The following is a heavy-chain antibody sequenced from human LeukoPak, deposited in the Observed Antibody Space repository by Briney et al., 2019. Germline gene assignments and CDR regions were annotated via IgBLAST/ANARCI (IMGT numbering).Heavy chain of an antibody. Sequence: GGSLRLSCAASGFTFSSYGMHWVRQAPGKGLEWVAVIWYDGSNKYYADSVKGRFTISRDNSKNTLYLQMNSLRAEDTAVYYCARGRDFYDSSGHIDYWGQGTLVTVSS. CDR1: GFTFSSYG. J-gene: IGHJ4*02. CDR2: IWYDGSNK. D-gene: IGHD3-22*01. CDR3: ARGRDFYDSSGHIDY. V-gene: IGHV3-33*08.